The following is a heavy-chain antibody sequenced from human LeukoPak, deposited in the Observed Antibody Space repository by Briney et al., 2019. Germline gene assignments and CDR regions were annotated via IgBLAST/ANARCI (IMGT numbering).Heavy chain of an antibody. J-gene: IGHJ6*03. CDR2: INPNSGGT. CDR1: GYTFTGYY. CDR3: ASTNGRQWLIPSYYYYMDV. Sequence: GASVTVSCTASGYTFTGYYMHWVRQAPGQGLEWMGWINPNSGGTNYAQKFQGRVTMTRDTSISTAYMELSRLRSDDTAVYYCASTNGRQWLIPSYYYYMDVWGKGTTVTISS. D-gene: IGHD6-19*01. V-gene: IGHV1-2*02.